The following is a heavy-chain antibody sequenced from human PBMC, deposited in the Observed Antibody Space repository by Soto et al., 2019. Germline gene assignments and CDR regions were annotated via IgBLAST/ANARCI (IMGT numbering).Heavy chain of an antibody. D-gene: IGHD6-19*01. CDR2: IIPIFGTA. V-gene: IGHV1-69*13. J-gene: IGHJ4*02. CDR1: GGTFSSYT. Sequence: SVKVSCKASGGTFSSYTISWVRQAPGQGLEWMGGIIPIFGTANYAQKFQGRVRITADESTSTAYMELSSLRSEDTAVYYCARGVGSGWSRYYFDYWGQGTLVTVSS. CDR3: ARGVGSGWSRYYFDY.